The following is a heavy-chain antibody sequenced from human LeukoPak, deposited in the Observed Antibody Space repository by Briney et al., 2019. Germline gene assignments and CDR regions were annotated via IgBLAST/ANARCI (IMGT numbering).Heavy chain of an antibody. V-gene: IGHV4-34*01. CDR1: GGSFSGYY. CDR2: INHSGTT. D-gene: IGHD1-1*01. Sequence: PSETLSLTCAVYGGSFSGYYWSWIRQPPGKGLEWIGEINHSGTTNYNPSLKSRVTISADTSKNQFSLKLSSVTAADTAVYYCARAGVDTGVFDYWGQGTLATVSS. CDR3: ARAGVDTGVFDY. J-gene: IGHJ4*02.